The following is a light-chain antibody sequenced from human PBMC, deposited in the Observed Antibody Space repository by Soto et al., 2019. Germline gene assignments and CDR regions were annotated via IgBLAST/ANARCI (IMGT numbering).Light chain of an antibody. CDR2: NAS. V-gene: IGKV1-5*01. J-gene: IGKJ2*01. CDR1: QNINRW. Sequence: DIQMTQSPSTLSASVGDRVTITCRASQNINRWLAWCQQKPGKAPKLRIYNASTLESGVPSRFSGSGSGTEFTLTISSLQPHAFATDYCQQYNSYFGQGTKLELK. CDR3: QQYNSY.